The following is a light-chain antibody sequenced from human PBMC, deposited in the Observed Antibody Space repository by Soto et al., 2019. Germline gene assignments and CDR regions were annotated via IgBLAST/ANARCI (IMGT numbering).Light chain of an antibody. CDR2: GAS. V-gene: IGKV3-15*01. Sequence: EIVLTQSPATLSVSPGERVTLSCRASQSVRSNLAWYQQKPGQAPRLLIYGASTRATGIPARFSGSGSGTEFTLTIRSLQSEDFALYYCQQYNNWPPTFGQGTKVDIK. CDR1: QSVRSN. CDR3: QQYNNWPPT. J-gene: IGKJ1*01.